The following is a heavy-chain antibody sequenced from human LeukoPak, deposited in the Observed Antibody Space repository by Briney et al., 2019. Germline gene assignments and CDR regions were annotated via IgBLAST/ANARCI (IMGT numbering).Heavy chain of an antibody. CDR1: GFTFSSYA. Sequence: AGGSLRLSCAASGFTFSSYAMSWVRQAPGKGLEWVSAISGSGGSTYYADSVKGRFTISRDNSKNTLYLQMNSLRAEDTAVYYCAKGDCSGGSCYSAYYYYGMDVWGQGTTVTVSS. J-gene: IGHJ6*02. CDR2: ISGSGGST. V-gene: IGHV3-23*01. CDR3: AKGDCSGGSCYSAYYYYGMDV. D-gene: IGHD2-15*01.